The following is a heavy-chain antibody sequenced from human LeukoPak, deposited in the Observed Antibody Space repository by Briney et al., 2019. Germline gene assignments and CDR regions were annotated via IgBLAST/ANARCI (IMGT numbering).Heavy chain of an antibody. J-gene: IGHJ3*02. CDR3: ARGIMITLGGAFDI. V-gene: IGHV4-59*01. Sequence: PSETLSLTCTVSGGSISSYYWSWIRQPPGKGLEWIGYIYYSGSTNYNPSLKSRVTISVDTSKNQFSLKLRSVTAADTAVYYCARGIMITLGGAFDIWGQGTMVTVSS. CDR2: IYYSGST. D-gene: IGHD3-16*01. CDR1: GGSISSYY.